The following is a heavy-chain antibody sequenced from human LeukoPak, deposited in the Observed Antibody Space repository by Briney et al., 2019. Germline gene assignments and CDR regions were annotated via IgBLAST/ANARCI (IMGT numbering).Heavy chain of an antibody. D-gene: IGHD3-22*01. J-gene: IGHJ4*02. V-gene: IGHV3-23*01. CDR1: GFTFSNYA. Sequence: GGSLRLSCAASGFTFSNYAMSWVRQAPGKGLEWVAGISGTGGSTHYADSVKGRFTISRDNSKNTVYLQMRNLRAEDTALYYCAKSSYYDTSGSYREYYFDYWGQGALVTVSS. CDR3: AKSSYYDTSGSYREYYFDY. CDR2: ISGTGGST.